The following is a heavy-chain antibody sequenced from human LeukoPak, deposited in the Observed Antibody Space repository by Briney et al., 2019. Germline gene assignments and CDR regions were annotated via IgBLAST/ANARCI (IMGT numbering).Heavy chain of an antibody. Sequence: ASVKVSCKASGGTFSSYAISWVRQAPGQGLEWMGGIIPIFGTANYAQKFQGRVTITTDESTSTAYMELSSLRSEDTAVYYCASRAAPYYYYYMDVWGKGTTVTASS. J-gene: IGHJ6*03. V-gene: IGHV1-69*05. CDR3: ASRAAPYYYYYMDV. CDR2: IIPIFGTA. CDR1: GGTFSSYA. D-gene: IGHD2-15*01.